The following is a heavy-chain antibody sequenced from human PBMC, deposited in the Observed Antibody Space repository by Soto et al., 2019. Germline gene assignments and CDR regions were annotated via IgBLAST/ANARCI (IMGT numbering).Heavy chain of an antibody. J-gene: IGHJ4*02. CDR1: GGSFSGYY. V-gene: IGHV4-34*01. D-gene: IGHD3-10*01. CDR2: INHSGST. Sequence: PSETLSLTCAVYGGSFSGYYWSWIRQPPGKGLEWIGEINHSGSTNYNPSLKSRVTISVDTSKNQFSLKLSSVTAADTAVYYCARGDYYGSGSYYSPKDYWGQGTLVTVSS. CDR3: ARGDYYGSGSYYSPKDY.